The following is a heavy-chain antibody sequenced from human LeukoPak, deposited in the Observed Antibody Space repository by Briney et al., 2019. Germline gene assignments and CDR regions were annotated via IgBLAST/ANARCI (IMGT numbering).Heavy chain of an antibody. CDR1: GYTFTSYD. CDR2: MNPNSDNT. V-gene: IGHV1-8*03. J-gene: IGHJ4*02. Sequence: ASVKVSCKASGYTFTSYDINWVRQATGQGLEWMGWMNPNSDNTGYAQKFQGRVTITRNTSISTAYMELSSLRSEDTAVYYCARDPRGGTRGSSWLNYWGQGTLVTVSS. CDR3: ARDPRGGTRGSSWLNY. D-gene: IGHD6-13*01.